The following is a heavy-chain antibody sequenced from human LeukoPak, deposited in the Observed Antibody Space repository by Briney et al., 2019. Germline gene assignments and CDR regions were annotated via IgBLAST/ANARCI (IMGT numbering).Heavy chain of an antibody. V-gene: IGHV4-59*01. J-gene: IGHJ4*02. CDR2: IYYSGST. D-gene: IGHD3-10*01. Sequence: PSETLSLTCSVFGDSISSNYWSWIRQPPGKGLEWIGYIYYSGSTNYNPSLKSRVTMSVDTSKNQFSLKLSSVTAADTAVYYCARDTFGEPLFDNWGQGTLVTVSS. CDR3: ARDTFGEPLFDN. CDR1: GDSISSNY.